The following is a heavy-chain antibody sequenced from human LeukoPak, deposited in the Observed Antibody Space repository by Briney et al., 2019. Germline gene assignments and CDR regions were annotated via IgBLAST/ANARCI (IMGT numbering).Heavy chain of an antibody. D-gene: IGHD7-27*01. Sequence: GGSLRLSCAASGFTFSFYGMNWVRQAPGKGLEWVSGITGAGHTYYADSVQGRVTIYRDNSKNTLYLQMNRLGAEDTAIYYCVQDWAWGAFGYWGQGTLVTVSS. CDR1: GFTFSFYG. V-gene: IGHV3-23*01. J-gene: IGHJ4*02. CDR3: VQDWAWGAFGY. CDR2: ITGAGHT.